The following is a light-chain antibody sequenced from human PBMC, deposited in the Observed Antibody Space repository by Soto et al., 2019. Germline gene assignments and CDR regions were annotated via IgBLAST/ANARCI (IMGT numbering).Light chain of an antibody. CDR3: QHLSSYPII. CDR2: AAS. Sequence: DIQLTQSPSFLSASVGDRVTITCRASQDVSSYLAWYQQKPGRAPKLLIYAASTLLSGVPSRFRGTGSGAEFTVTLMRRRPEYCATYYCQHLSSYPIIFVQGTRLQIK. V-gene: IGKV1-9*01. CDR1: QDVSSY. J-gene: IGKJ5*01.